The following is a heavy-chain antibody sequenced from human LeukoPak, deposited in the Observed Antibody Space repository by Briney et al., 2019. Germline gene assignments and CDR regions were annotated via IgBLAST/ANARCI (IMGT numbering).Heavy chain of an antibody. V-gene: IGHV4-59*01. CDR1: GGSISSYY. CDR3: ARDATGTLDY. CDR2: IYYSGST. J-gene: IGHJ4*02. Sequence: SEILSLTCTVSGGSISSYYWSWIRQPPGKRLEWSGYIYYSGSTNYNPSLKSRVTISVDTSKNQFSLKLSSVTAADTAVYYCARDATGTLDYWGQGTLVTVSS. D-gene: IGHD1-1*01.